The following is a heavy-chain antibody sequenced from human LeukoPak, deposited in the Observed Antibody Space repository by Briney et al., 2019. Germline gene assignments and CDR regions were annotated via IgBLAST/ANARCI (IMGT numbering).Heavy chain of an antibody. D-gene: IGHD1-26*01. J-gene: IGHJ4*02. Sequence: PGASVKVSCKASGYTFTSYNINRVRPGTGQGLEWMGWMNSNSGNTGYAQKFQGTVTMTRNTSISTAYMEQSSLSTEDTAVYDCARGYRRGATLKQLGYWGQGTLVTVSS. V-gene: IGHV1-8*01. CDR3: ARGYRRGATLKQLGY. CDR2: MNSNSGNT. CDR1: GYTFTSYN.